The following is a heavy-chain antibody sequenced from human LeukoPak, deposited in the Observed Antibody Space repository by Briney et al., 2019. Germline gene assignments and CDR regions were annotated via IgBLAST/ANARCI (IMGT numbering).Heavy chain of an antibody. CDR2: INHSGST. J-gene: IGHJ4*02. Sequence: SETLSLTCAVYGGSFSGYYWSWIRQPPGKGLEWIGEINHSGSTNYNPSLKSRVTISVDTSKNQFSLKLSSVTAADTAVYYCATVYGSGSYHFDYWGQGTLVTVSS. V-gene: IGHV4-34*01. CDR1: GGSFSGYY. CDR3: ATVYGSGSYHFDY. D-gene: IGHD3-10*01.